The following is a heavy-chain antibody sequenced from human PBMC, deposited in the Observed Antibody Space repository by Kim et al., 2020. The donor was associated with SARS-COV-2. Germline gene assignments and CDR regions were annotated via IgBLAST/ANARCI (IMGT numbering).Heavy chain of an antibody. D-gene: IGHD3-22*01. CDR3: ARARDYYDSSGYGDAAFDI. J-gene: IGHJ3*02. V-gene: IGHV3-21*01. CDR1: GFTFSSYS. Sequence: GGSLRLSCAASGFTFSSYSMNWVRQAPGKGLEWVSSISSSSSYIYYADSVKGRFTISRDNAKNSLYLQMNSLRAEDTAVYYCARARDYYDSSGYGDAAFDIWGQGTMVTVSS. CDR2: ISSSSSYI.